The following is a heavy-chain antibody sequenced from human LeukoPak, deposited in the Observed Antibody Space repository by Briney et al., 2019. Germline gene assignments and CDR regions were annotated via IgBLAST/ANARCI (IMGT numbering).Heavy chain of an antibody. D-gene: IGHD3-10*01. V-gene: IGHV3-23*01. Sequence: GGSLRLSCAASGFTFSSYGMSWVRQAPGKGLEWVSAISGSGGSTYYADSVKGRFTISRDNSKNTLYLQMNSLRAEDTAVYYCVKPHYFSTGSLTWGQGTLVTVSS. CDR2: ISGSGGST. CDR1: GFTFSSYG. J-gene: IGHJ5*02. CDR3: VKPHYFSTGSLT.